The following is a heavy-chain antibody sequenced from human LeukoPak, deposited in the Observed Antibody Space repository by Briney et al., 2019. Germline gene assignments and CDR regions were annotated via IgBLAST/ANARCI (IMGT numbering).Heavy chain of an antibody. CDR2: INPNSGGT. V-gene: IGHV1-2*02. Sequence: GASVKVSCKASGYTFTGYYMHWVRQAPGQGLEWMGWINPNSGGTNYAQKFQGRVTMTRDTSISTAYMELSRLRSDDTAVYYCARAGLGYCSSTSCPEDYYMDVWGKGPRSPSP. D-gene: IGHD2-2*01. CDR1: GYTFTGYY. CDR3: ARAGLGYCSSTSCPEDYYMDV. J-gene: IGHJ6*03.